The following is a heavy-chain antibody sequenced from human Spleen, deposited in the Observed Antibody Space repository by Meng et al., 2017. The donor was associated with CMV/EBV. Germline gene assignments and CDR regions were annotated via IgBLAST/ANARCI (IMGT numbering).Heavy chain of an antibody. CDR2: IFPGGNT. CDR3: ARGFMSGF. Sequence: SETLSLTCTVSDDSISGDYWNWIRQSPGKGLEWIGEIFPGGNTNYRPSLKNRVTISADTPNNQFSLKLTSVTAADTAIYYCARGFMSGFWGQGTLVTVSS. V-gene: IGHV4-34*01. J-gene: IGHJ4*02. D-gene: IGHD5-12*01. CDR1: DDSISGDY.